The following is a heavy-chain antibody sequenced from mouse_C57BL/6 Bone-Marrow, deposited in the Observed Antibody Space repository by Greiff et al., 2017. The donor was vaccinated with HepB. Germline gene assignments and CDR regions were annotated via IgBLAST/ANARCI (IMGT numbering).Heavy chain of an antibody. CDR2: IDPSDSYT. V-gene: IGHV1-69*01. CDR3: ARKDGHWYFDV. D-gene: IGHD2-3*01. Sequence: VQLQASGPELVKPGASVKISCKASGYAFTSYWMHWVKQRPGPGLEWIGEIDPSDSYTNYNQKFKGKSTLTVDKSSSTAYMQLSSLTSEDSAVYYCARKDGHWYFDVWGTGTTVTVSS. J-gene: IGHJ1*03. CDR1: GYAFTSYW.